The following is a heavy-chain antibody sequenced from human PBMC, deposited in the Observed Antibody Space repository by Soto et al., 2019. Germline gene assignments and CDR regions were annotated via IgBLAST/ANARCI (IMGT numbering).Heavy chain of an antibody. Sequence: GGSLRLSCTTSGFTFGDYAMSWFRQAPGKGLEWIGYIRSNTYGGTTEYAASVKGRFTISRDDSKRVAHLQMNSLETEDTAVYFCARRKYLDYWGQGTLVIVSS. CDR3: ARRKYLDY. CDR1: GFTFGDYA. V-gene: IGHV3-49*03. CDR2: IRSNTYGGTT. D-gene: IGHD6-6*01. J-gene: IGHJ4*02.